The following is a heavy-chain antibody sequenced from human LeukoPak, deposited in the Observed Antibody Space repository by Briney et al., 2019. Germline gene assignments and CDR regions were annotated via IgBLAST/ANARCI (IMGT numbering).Heavy chain of an antibody. J-gene: IGHJ5*02. CDR2: ISSSSSYI. CDR1: GFTFSSYG. D-gene: IGHD6-13*01. CDR3: ARDQVGGGSSWFSGWFDP. V-gene: IGHV3-21*01. Sequence: RPGGSLRLSCAASGFTFSSYGMPWVRQAPGKGLEWVSSISSSSSYIYYADSVKGRFTISRDNAKNSLYLQMNSLRAEDTAVYYCARDQVGGGSSWFSGWFDPWGQGTLVTVSS.